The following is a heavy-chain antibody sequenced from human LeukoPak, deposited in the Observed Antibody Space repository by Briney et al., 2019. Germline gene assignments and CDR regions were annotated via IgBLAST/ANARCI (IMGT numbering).Heavy chain of an antibody. CDR3: ARYTSSSPGWFAP. D-gene: IGHD6-13*01. V-gene: IGHV1-3*01. J-gene: IGHJ5*02. Sequence: GASVKGSCKASRYTFTSYAIHSVRQAPGHRLEWVGWINAGNGDTRYSQKFQDRVTFTRDTSASTAYMEMSSLRSEDTAVYYCARYTSSSPGWFAPWGQGTLVTVSS. CDR1: RYTFTSYA. CDR2: INAGNGDT.